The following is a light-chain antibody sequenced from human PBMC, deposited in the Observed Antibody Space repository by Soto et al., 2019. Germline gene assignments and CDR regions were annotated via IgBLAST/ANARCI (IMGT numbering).Light chain of an antibody. CDR1: QSVSSSY. CDR2: GAS. Sequence: EIVLTQSPGTLSLSPGERATLSCRASQSVSSSYLAWYQQKPGQAPRLLIYGASSRATGIPDRFSGSGSGTDFTLTISSLEPEDFALYFCQQRSNWPPTFGGGTKVE. V-gene: IGKV3D-20*02. J-gene: IGKJ4*01. CDR3: QQRSNWPPT.